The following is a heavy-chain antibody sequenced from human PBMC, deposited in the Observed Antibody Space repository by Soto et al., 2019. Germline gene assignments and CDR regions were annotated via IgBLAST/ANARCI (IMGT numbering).Heavy chain of an antibody. Sequence: LRLSCAASGFTFINYAMSCVRQAPGEGLEWVSTISGNGANTHYADSVKGRFSISRDNSKNTLYIQMNSLRAEDTAVYYCAKDYGSSRYFFDYWGQGALVNVSS. V-gene: IGHV3-23*01. CDR1: GFTFINYA. J-gene: IGHJ4*02. D-gene: IGHD6-19*01. CDR3: AKDYGSSRYFFDY. CDR2: ISGNGANT.